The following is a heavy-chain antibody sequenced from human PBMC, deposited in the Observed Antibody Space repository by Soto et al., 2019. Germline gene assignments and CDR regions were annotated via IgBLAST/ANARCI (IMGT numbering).Heavy chain of an antibody. V-gene: IGHV3-30*18. Sequence: QVQLVESGGGVVQPGRSLRLSCAASGFTFSSYGMHWVRQAPGKGLVWVAVISYDGSNKYYADSVKGRFTISRDNSKNPLYLQMNSLRAEDTAVYYCAKDKGVATISYYFDYWGQGTLVTVSS. J-gene: IGHJ4*02. CDR2: ISYDGSNK. D-gene: IGHD5-12*01. CDR3: AKDKGVATISYYFDY. CDR1: GFTFSSYG.